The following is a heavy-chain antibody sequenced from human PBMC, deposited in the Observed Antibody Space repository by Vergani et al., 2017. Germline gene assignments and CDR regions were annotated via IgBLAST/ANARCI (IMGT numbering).Heavy chain of an antibody. CDR3: ARITGEGAFDY. CDR2: IDWDDDK. Sequence: ESGGGLVKPGGSLRLSCAASGFTFSSYWMSWVRQAPGKGLEWLARIDWDDDKFYSTSLKTRLTISKDTSKNQVVLTMTNMDPVDTATYYCARITGEGAFDYWGQGTLVTVSS. CDR1: GFTFSSYW. D-gene: IGHD7-27*01. V-gene: IGHV2-70*04. J-gene: IGHJ4*02.